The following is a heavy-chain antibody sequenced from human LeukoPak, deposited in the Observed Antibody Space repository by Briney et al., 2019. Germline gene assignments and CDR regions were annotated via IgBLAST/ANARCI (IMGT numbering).Heavy chain of an antibody. J-gene: IGHJ6*02. CDR1: GGSISSSSYY. CDR2: IYYSGST. V-gene: IGHV4-39*07. D-gene: IGHD2-15*01. Sequence: PSETLSLTCTVSGGSISSSSYYWGWIRQPPGKGLEWIGSIYYSGSTNYNPSLKSRVTISVDTSKNQFSLKLSSVTAADTAVYYCARDGASIGYCSGGSCYSPPDYYYGMDVWGQGTTVTVSS. CDR3: ARDGASIGYCSGGSCYSPPDYYYGMDV.